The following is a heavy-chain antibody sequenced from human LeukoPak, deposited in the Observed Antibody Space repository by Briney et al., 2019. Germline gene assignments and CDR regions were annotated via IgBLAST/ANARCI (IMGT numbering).Heavy chain of an antibody. V-gene: IGHV1-69*06. D-gene: IGHD6-19*01. CDR2: IIPIFGTA. CDR3: ARVAWAVAGNSGGNWFDP. CDR1: GGTFSSYA. Sequence: ASVKVSCKASGGTFSSYAISWVRQAPGQGLEWMGGIIPIFGTANYAQKFQGRVTITADKSTSTAYMELSSLRSEDTAVYYCARVAWAVAGNSGGNWFDPWSQGTLVTVSS. J-gene: IGHJ5*02.